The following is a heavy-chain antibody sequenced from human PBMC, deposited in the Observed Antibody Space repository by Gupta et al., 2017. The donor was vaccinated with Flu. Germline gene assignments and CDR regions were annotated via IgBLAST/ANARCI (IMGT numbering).Heavy chain of an antibody. D-gene: IGHD1-7*01. CDR3: AKGGRHNWNYDGDY. Sequence: QVQLVDSGGGVVQHGRSLRLSCTASGFTFSSYGMHWVRQTPVKGLEWVAVISDDGSNEWYADTVRGRFTISRDNSKNTLFLQMNSLRPEDTAVYYCAKGGRHNWNYDGDYWGQGTLVTVSS. V-gene: IGHV3-30*18. CDR1: GFTFSSYG. CDR2: ISDDGSNE. J-gene: IGHJ4*02.